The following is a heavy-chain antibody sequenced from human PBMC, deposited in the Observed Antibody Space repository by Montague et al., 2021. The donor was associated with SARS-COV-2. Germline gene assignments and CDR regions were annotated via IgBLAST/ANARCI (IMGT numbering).Heavy chain of an antibody. CDR1: GGSITSSNW. J-gene: IGHJ4*02. D-gene: IGHD3-3*01. V-gene: IGHV4-4*02. CDR3: ARRAIGGSTDY. Sequence: SETLSLTCAVSGGSITSSNWWNWVRQSPGKGLEWIGDILHSGKTNYNPSLKRRVTVSVDKSKNQFSLKLSSVTAADTALYYCARRAIGGSTDYWGQGILVTVSS. CDR2: ILHSGKT.